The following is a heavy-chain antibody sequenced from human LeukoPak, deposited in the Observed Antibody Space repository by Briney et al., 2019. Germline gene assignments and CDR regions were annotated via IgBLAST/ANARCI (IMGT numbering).Heavy chain of an antibody. V-gene: IGHV3-7*01. CDR3: VRYEMDV. Sequence: PGGSLRLSCAASGFTFSSYWMMWVRQAPGKGLEWVATIKTGGSENYHVDSVKGRFSISRDNTKNSLFLQLNSLRVEDTAVYYCVRYEMDVWGQGTTVTVSS. CDR1: GFTFSSYW. D-gene: IGHD3-3*01. CDR2: IKTGGSEN. J-gene: IGHJ6*02.